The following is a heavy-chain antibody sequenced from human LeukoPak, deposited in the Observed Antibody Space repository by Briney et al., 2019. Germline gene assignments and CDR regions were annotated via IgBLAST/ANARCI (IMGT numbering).Heavy chain of an antibody. CDR2: LNEDGSFT. CDR1: GFTFSRYW. CDR3: ASDLSGARDS. Sequence: PGGSLRLSCAASGFTFSRYWMHWVRQVPGKGPVWVSRLNEDGSFTSYADSVMGRLTISRDNARNILYLQMNSLRAEDTAIYYCASDLSGARDSRGQGTLVTVSS. D-gene: IGHD1-26*01. J-gene: IGHJ4*02. V-gene: IGHV3-74*01.